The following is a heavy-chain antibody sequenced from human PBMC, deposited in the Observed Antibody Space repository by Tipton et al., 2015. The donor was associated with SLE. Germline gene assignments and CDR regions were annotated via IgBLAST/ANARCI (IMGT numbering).Heavy chain of an antibody. V-gene: IGHV3-33*06. D-gene: IGHD4-17*01. Sequence: SLRLSCAASGFTFSSYGMHWVRQAPGKGLEWVAVIWYDGSNKYYADSVKGRFTISRDNSKNTLYLQMNSLRAEDTAVYYCAKGNYGDYWYFDLWGRGTLVTVSS. CDR2: IWYDGSNK. J-gene: IGHJ2*01. CDR3: AKGNYGDYWYFDL. CDR1: GFTFSSYG.